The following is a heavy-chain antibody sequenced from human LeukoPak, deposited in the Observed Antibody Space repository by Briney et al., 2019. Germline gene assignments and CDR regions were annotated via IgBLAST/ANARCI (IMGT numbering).Heavy chain of an antibody. CDR1: GYTFTGYY. D-gene: IGHD3-10*01. CDR2: INPNSGGT. Sequence: ASVKVSSKASGYTFTGYYMHWVRQAPGQGLEWMGWINPNSGGTNYAQKFQGRVTMTRDTSISTAYMELSRLRSDDTAVYYCARASMVRGVIDAFDIWGQGTMVTVSS. J-gene: IGHJ3*02. CDR3: ARASMVRGVIDAFDI. V-gene: IGHV1-2*02.